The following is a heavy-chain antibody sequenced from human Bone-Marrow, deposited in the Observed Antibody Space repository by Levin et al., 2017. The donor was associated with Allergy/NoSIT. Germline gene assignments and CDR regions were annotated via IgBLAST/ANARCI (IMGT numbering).Heavy chain of an antibody. CDR3: ARWYYYGSGSRRFDP. J-gene: IGHJ5*02. CDR2: IYYSGIT. V-gene: IGHV4-61*01. D-gene: IGHD3-10*01. Sequence: SETLSLTCTVSGDSVNSATYYWSWIRQPPGKGLEWIGYIYYSGITNHSPSLKSRVTILIDTSKNQFSLKLSSVTAADTAMYYCARWYYYGSGSRRFDPWGQGTLVTVSS. CDR1: GDSVNSATYY.